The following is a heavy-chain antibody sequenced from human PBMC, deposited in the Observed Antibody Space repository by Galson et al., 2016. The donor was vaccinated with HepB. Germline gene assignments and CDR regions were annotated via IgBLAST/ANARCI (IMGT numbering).Heavy chain of an antibody. D-gene: IGHD2-15*01. V-gene: IGHV3-53*01. CDR2: IYNDGRP. CDR1: GFSVGSNY. Sequence: SLRLSCAASGFSVGSNYLTWVRQAPGKGLEWVSVIYNDGRPYYADSVKGRFTISRDISKNTVYLEMNSLRAEDTAVYYCAGDLPVETASGLDIWGQGTMVTVSS. J-gene: IGHJ3*02. CDR3: AGDLPVETASGLDI.